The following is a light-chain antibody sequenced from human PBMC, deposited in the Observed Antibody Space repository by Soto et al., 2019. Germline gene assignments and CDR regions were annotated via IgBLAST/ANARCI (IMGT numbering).Light chain of an antibody. J-gene: IGLJ1*01. CDR3: SSYTNRGTLYV. Sequence: QSALTQPASVSGSPGQSITISCAGTSSDIGADNYVAWYQQHPGRAPKLMLYEVSIRPSGVSNRFSGSKSGNTASLSISGLQAEDEADYYCSSYTNRGTLYVFGPGPQLTVL. CDR2: EVS. V-gene: IGLV2-14*01. CDR1: SSDIGADNY.